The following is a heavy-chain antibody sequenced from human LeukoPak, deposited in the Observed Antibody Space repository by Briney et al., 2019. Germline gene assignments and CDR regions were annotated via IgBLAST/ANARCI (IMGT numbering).Heavy chain of an antibody. V-gene: IGHV1-8*03. J-gene: IGHJ5*02. CDR3: ARGRPRCSSTSCLNWFDP. CDR1: GYTITSYD. D-gene: IGHD2-2*01. CDR2: MNPNSGNT. Sequence: GASVKVSCKASGYTITSYDINWVRQATGQGLEWMGWMNPNSGNTGYAQKFQGRVTITRNTSISTAYMELSSLRSEDTAVYYCARGRPRCSSTSCLNWFDPWGQGTLVTVSS.